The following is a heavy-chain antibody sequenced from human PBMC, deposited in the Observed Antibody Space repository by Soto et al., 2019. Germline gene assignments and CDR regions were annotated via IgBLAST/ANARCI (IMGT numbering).Heavy chain of an antibody. CDR2: IYYSGST. J-gene: IGHJ5*02. V-gene: IGHV4-39*01. Sequence: SETLSLTCTVSGGSISSSSYYWGWIRQPPGKGLEWIGSIYYSGSTYYNPSLKSRVTISVDTSKNQFSLKLSSVTAADTAVYYCATRNWFDPWGQGTLVTVSS. CDR1: GGSISSSSYY. CDR3: ATRNWFDP.